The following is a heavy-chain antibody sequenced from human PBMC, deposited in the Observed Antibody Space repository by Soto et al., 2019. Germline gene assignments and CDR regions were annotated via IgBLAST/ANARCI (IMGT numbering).Heavy chain of an antibody. V-gene: IGHV3-21*02. J-gene: IGHJ5*01. CDR2: LDPSSTYI. CDR1: GFTFSVYT. CDR3: VRGSYGDYDS. Sequence: EVQLVESGGGLVKPGGSLRLSCAASGFTFSVYTMNWVRQAPGKGLEWVSSLDPSSTYIYYADSVKGRFTLSRDNGKNSLFLRLNSLRADDTALYYCVRGSYGDYDSWGQGTLVTVSS. D-gene: IGHD4-17*01.